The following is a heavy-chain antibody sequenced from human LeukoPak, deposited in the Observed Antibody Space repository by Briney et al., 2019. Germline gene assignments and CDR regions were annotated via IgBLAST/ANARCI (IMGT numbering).Heavy chain of an antibody. Sequence: GSSVKVSCKASGGTFSSYAISWVRQAPGQGLEWMGGIIPIFGTANYAQKFQGRVTMTRDTSTSTVYMELSSLRSEDTAVYYCARAQGYSKNRGFDYWGQGTLVTVSS. D-gene: IGHD4-11*01. CDR3: ARAQGYSKNRGFDY. CDR1: GGTFSSYA. CDR2: IIPIFGTA. J-gene: IGHJ4*02. V-gene: IGHV1-69*05.